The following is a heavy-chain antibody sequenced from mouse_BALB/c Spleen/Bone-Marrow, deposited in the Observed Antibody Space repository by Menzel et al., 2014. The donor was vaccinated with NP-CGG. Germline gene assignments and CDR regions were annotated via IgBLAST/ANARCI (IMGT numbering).Heavy chain of an antibody. V-gene: IGHV1-74*04. CDR3: ARWGTTVVDYFDV. CDR2: IDPYNSET. Sequence: LVESGAELVRPGASVKLSCKASDYTFTNYWMNWVKQRPEQGLEWIGRIDPYNSETHSNQKFKDKAILTVDKSSSTAYMQLSSLTSEDSAVYYCARWGTTVVDYFDVWGAGTTVTVSS. CDR1: DYTFTNYW. J-gene: IGHJ1*02. D-gene: IGHD1-1*01.